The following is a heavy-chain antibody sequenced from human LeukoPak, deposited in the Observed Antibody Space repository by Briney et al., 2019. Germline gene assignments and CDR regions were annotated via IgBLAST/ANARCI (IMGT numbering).Heavy chain of an antibody. J-gene: IGHJ6*03. CDR3: ARERGQWLVLTGIYMDV. CDR2: INPSGGST. CDR1: GYTFTSYY. V-gene: IGHV1-46*01. D-gene: IGHD6-19*01. Sequence: ASVKVSCKASGYTFTSYYMHWVRQAPGQGLEWMGIINPSGGSTSYAQKFQGRVTMTRDTSTSTVYMELSSLRSEDTAVYYCARERGQWLVLTGIYMDVWGKGTTVTISS.